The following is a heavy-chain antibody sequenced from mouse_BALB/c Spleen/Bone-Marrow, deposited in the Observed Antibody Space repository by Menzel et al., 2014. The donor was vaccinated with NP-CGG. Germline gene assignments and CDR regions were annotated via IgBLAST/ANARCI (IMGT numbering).Heavy chain of an antibody. Sequence: ESGAELAKPGASVKMSCKPSGYTFTTYWIHWVKQRPGQGLEWIGYINPSTGYTEYNQKFKDKAALTADKSSSTAYRQLSSLTSEEFAVYYCAREGIYYGNTWFAYWGQGTLVTVSA. CDR2: INPSTGYT. J-gene: IGHJ3*01. CDR3: AREGIYYGNTWFAY. D-gene: IGHD2-1*01. CDR1: GYTFTTYW. V-gene: IGHV1-7*01.